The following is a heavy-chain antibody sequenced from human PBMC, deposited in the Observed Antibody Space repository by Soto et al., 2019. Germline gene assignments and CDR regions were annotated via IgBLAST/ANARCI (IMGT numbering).Heavy chain of an antibody. CDR3: ARDTYCSSTSCHMVGDYYYYGMDV. Sequence: PGGSLSLSCAASGFTFSSYGMHWVRQAPGKGLEWVAVIWYYGSNKYYADSVKGRFTISRDNSKNTLYLQMNSLRAEDTAVYYCARDTYCSSTSCHMVGDYYYYGMDVWGQGTTVTVSS. D-gene: IGHD2-2*01. CDR1: GFTFSSYG. J-gene: IGHJ6*02. CDR2: IWYYGSNK. V-gene: IGHV3-33*01.